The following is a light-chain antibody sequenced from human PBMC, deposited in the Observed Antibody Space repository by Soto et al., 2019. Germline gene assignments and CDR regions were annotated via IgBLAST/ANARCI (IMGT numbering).Light chain of an antibody. Sequence: EIVMTHSPVTLSVSPCERATLSSRASQGIKNYLAWFQQKPGQAPRLLVYGASTRATTIPARFSGSGSGTEFTLSISSLQSEDFAVYYCQQYNSWPRTFGQGTKVDIK. CDR3: QQYNSWPRT. CDR2: GAS. CDR1: QGIKNY. J-gene: IGKJ1*01. V-gene: IGKV3-15*01.